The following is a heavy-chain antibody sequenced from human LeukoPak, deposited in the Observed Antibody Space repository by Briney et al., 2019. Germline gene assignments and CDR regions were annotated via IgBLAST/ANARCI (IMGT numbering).Heavy chain of an antibody. CDR2: ISYDGTNK. CDR3: ARDRGIAVAGLPLYYFDY. V-gene: IGHV3-30*04. J-gene: IGHJ4*02. Sequence: PGGSLRLSCAASGFTFSSYAMHWVRQAPGKGLEWVAVISYDGTNKYYADSVKGRFTISRDNSKNTLYLQMNSLRAEDTAVYYCARDRGIAVAGLPLYYFDYWGQGTLVTVSS. CDR1: GFTFSSYA. D-gene: IGHD6-19*01.